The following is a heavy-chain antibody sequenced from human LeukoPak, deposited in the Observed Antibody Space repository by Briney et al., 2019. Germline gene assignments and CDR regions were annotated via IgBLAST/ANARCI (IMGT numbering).Heavy chain of an antibody. D-gene: IGHD4-17*01. CDR3: AREDYGAPAGAFDI. J-gene: IGHJ3*02. Sequence: LPGGSLRLSCAASGFSFSDYSMNWVRQAPGKGLEWVSGLNWNGGSTGYADSVKGRFTISRDNAKNSLYLQMNSLRAEDTALYYCAREDYGAPAGAFDIWGQGTMVTVSS. V-gene: IGHV3-20*04. CDR1: GFSFSDYS. CDR2: LNWNGGST.